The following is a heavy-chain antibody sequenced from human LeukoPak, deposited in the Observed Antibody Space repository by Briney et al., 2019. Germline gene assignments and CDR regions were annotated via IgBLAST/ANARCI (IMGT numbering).Heavy chain of an antibody. V-gene: IGHV4-4*07. J-gene: IGHJ4*02. CDR3: ASGIAAAGYYFDY. D-gene: IGHD6-13*01. CDR2: IYTSGST. Sequence: PSETLSLTCTVSGGSISSYYWSWFRQPAGKGLEWIGRIYTSGSTNYNPSLKSRVTMSVDTSKNQFSLKLSSVTAADTAVYYCASGIAAAGYYFDYWGQGTLVTVSS. CDR1: GGSISSYY.